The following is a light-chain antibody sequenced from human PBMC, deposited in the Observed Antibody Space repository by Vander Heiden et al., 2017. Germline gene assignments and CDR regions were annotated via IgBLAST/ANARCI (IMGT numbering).Light chain of an antibody. CDR3: QTWGTGIQWV. CDR2: LNSDGSH. CDR1: SGHSSYA. V-gene: IGLV4-69*01. Sequence: QLVLTQSLSDSASLVASLKLTCTLSSGHSSYAIAWHQQQPEKGPRYLMKLNSDGSHSKGDGIPDRFSGSSSGAERYLTISSLQSEDEADYYCQTWGTGIQWVFGGGTKLTVL. J-gene: IGLJ3*02.